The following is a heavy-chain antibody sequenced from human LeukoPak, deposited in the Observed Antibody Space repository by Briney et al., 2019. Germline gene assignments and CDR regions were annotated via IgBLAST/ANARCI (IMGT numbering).Heavy chain of an antibody. J-gene: IGHJ3*01. CDR1: GFTFSSYA. V-gene: IGHV3-23*01. Sequence: GGSLRLSCAASGFTFSSYAMTWVRQAPGKGLEWVSSLSGSGGGTWYAGSVKGRFTVSRDNSNNVMYLQMNSLRAEDTAIYYCAKDRTPYSRSGGYYLGAFDLWGHGTMVIVSS. CDR2: LSGSGGGT. D-gene: IGHD3-10*01. CDR3: AKDRTPYSRSGGYYLGAFDL.